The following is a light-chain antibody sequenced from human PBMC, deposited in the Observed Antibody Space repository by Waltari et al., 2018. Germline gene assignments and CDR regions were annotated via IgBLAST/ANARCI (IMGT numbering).Light chain of an antibody. Sequence: IQVTPSPSSLSASVGDRVTITCRASPDIINSFAWYQQKPGKAPKLLVYAASTLGSGVPSRFSGSGSGTDNTLTISSLQPEDFATYYCQQYYSTTQWTFGQGTKVEIK. CDR3: QQYYSTTQWT. V-gene: IGKV1-NL1*01. J-gene: IGKJ1*01. CDR2: AAS. CDR1: PDIINS.